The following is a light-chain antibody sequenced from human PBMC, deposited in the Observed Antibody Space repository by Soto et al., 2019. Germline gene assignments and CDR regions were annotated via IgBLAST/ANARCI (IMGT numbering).Light chain of an antibody. CDR1: SGDVGGYYY. Sequence: QSVLTQPASVSGSPGQSITISCTGTSGDVGGYYYVSWYQQLPGKAPKLMISEVSNRPSGVSNRFSGSKSGNTASLTISGLQAEDEADYYCSSYTSSSNWVFGGGTKLTVL. CDR3: SSYTSSSNWV. V-gene: IGLV2-14*01. J-gene: IGLJ3*02. CDR2: EVS.